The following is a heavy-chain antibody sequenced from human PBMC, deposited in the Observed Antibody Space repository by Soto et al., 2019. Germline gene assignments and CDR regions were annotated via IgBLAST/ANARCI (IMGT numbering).Heavy chain of an antibody. Sequence: QPGGSLRLSCAASGFTFSSYGMHWVRQAPGKGLEWVAVISYDGSNKYYADSVKGRFTISRDNSKNTLYLQMNSLRAEDTAVYYCAKDMDCISTSCYDIGYYYYGMDVWGQGTTVTVSS. D-gene: IGHD2-2*01. CDR1: GFTFSSYG. CDR2: ISYDGSNK. V-gene: IGHV3-30*18. CDR3: AKDMDCISTSCYDIGYYYYGMDV. J-gene: IGHJ6*02.